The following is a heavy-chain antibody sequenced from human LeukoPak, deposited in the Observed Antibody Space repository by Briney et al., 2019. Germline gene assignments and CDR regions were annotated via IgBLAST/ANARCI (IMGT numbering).Heavy chain of an antibody. V-gene: IGHV4-59*08. Sequence: SETLSLTCTVSGGSISSYYWSWIRQPPGKGLEWIGYIYYSGSTNYNPSLKSRVTISVDTSKNQFSLKLSSVTAADTAVYYCARHTRELLPPVYYFDYWGQGTLVTVSS. J-gene: IGHJ4*02. CDR2: IYYSGST. CDR1: GGSISSYY. D-gene: IGHD1-26*01. CDR3: ARHTRELLPPVYYFDY.